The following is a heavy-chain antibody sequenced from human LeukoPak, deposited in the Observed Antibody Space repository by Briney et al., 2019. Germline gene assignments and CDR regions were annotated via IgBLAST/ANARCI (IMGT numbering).Heavy chain of an antibody. D-gene: IGHD5-24*01. CDR2: INSSSIYI. CDR1: GFTFSSYS. V-gene: IGHV3-21*06. Sequence: GGSLRLSCSASGFTFSSYSMSWVRQAPGKGLEWVSSINSSSIYIYYADSVKGRFTISRDNAKNSLHLQMNSLRAEDTAVYYCARMAIDAFDIWGQGTMVTVSS. CDR3: ARMAIDAFDI. J-gene: IGHJ3*02.